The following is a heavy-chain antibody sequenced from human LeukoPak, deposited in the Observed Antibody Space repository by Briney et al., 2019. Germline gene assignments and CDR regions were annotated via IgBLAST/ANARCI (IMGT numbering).Heavy chain of an antibody. D-gene: IGHD4-23*01. CDR2: ISAYNGYT. CDR3: ARDKAVTTEVTQHFQH. Sequence: ASVKVSCKASGYTFTNYGISWVRQAPGQGLEWMGWISAYNGYTDYAQKLQFRVTMTTDTSTSTAYMELRSLRSDDTAVYYCARDKAVTTEVTQHFQHWGQGTLVAVSS. V-gene: IGHV1-18*01. J-gene: IGHJ1*01. CDR1: GYTFTNYG.